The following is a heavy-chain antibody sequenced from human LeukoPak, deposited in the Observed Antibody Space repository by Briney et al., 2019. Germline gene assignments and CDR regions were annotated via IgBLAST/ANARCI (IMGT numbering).Heavy chain of an antibody. J-gene: IGHJ3*02. D-gene: IGHD3-10*01. CDR3: STGSGHAFDI. CDR2: INSDGSST. V-gene: IGHV3-74*01. Sequence: PGGSLRLSCAASGFTFSSYWMHWVRQALGRGLVWVPRINSDGSSTSYADSVKGRFTISRDNAKNTLYLQMNSLRAEDTAVYYCSTGSGHAFDIWGQGTMVTVSS. CDR1: GFTFSSYW.